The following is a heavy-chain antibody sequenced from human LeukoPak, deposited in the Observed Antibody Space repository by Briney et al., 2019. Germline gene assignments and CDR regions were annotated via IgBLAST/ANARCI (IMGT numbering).Heavy chain of an antibody. V-gene: IGHV1-2*02. CDR2: INPNSGGT. CDR3: ARDLFVQQQLSFDP. CDR1: GYTFTGYY. D-gene: IGHD6-13*01. J-gene: IGHJ5*02. Sequence: ASVKVSCKASGYTFTGYYIQWVRQAPGQGLDCMGWINPNSGGTNYAQKFRGRVTMTRDTSISTVYMELSRLTFDDTAIYYCARDLFVQQQLSFDPWGQGTQVTVSS.